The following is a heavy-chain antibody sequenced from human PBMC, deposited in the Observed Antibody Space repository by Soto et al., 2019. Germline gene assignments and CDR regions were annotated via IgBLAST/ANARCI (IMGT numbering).Heavy chain of an antibody. CDR3: ARVERGTATTVVDAFDI. Sequence: QVQLQQWGAGLLKPSETLSLTCAVYGGFVSSGSYYWSWIRQPPGKGLEWIGEMSHSGGTHFNPSLKSRVPLSVDTSKNQFSLKMSSVTAADTALYYCARVERGTATTVVDAFDIWGPGTMVTVSS. J-gene: IGHJ3*02. CDR2: MSHSGGT. D-gene: IGHD1-1*01. CDR1: GGFVSSGSYY. V-gene: IGHV4-34*01.